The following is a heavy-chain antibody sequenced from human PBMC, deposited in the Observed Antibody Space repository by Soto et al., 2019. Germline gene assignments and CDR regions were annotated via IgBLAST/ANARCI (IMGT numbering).Heavy chain of an antibody. CDR1: GFTFSSYS. CDR3: ARDGSSGWNYFDY. J-gene: IGHJ4*02. Sequence: EMQLVESGGGLVQPGGSLRLSCAASGFTFSSYSMNWVRQAPGKGLEWVSYISSSSRSIQYADSVKGRFTVSRDNVKNSLNLQMNSLRDEDTAVNYCARDGSSGWNYFDYWGQGILVTVSS. V-gene: IGHV3-48*02. CDR2: ISSSSRSI. D-gene: IGHD6-19*01.